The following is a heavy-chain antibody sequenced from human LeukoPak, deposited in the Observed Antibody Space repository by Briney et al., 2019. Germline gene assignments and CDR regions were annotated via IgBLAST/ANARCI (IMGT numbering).Heavy chain of an antibody. Sequence: GGSLRLSCAASGFTFSSYWMHWVRQAPGEGLVWVSRINTDGSSTSYADSVKGRFTISRDNAKNTLYLQMNSLRAEDTAVYYCARDYGDAFDSWGQGTLVTVSS. V-gene: IGHV3-74*01. CDR2: INTDGSST. J-gene: IGHJ5*01. CDR3: ARDYGDAFDS. D-gene: IGHD4-17*01. CDR1: GFTFSSYW.